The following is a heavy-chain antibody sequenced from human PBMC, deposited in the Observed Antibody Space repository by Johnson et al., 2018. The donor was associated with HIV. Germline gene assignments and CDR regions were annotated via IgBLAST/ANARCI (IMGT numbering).Heavy chain of an antibody. D-gene: IGHD4-23*01. V-gene: IGHV3-7*05. CDR3: ARAGYGGNYAFDI. CDR2: IKQDGGEK. Sequence: VQLVESGGGLVQPGGSLRLSCAVSGFTFSSYWMSWVRQAPGRGLEWVANIKQDGGEKYYVDSVKGRFTISRDNAKHSLYLQMNSLRAEDTAVYCCARAGYGGNYAFDIWGQGTMVTVSS. J-gene: IGHJ3*02. CDR1: GFTFSSYW.